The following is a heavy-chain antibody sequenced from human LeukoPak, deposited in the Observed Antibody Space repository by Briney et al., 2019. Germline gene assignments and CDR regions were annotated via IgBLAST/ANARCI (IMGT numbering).Heavy chain of an antibody. CDR3: AKDLDIVATILFDY. V-gene: IGHV3-11*04. J-gene: IGHJ4*02. Sequence: GGSLRLSCAASGFTFSDPYMSWIRQAPGKGLECLSYISGSGTDINYADSVRGRFTISRDNAKNLLYLQMNDLRVGDTAVYYCAKDLDIVATILFDYWGQGTLVTVSS. CDR1: GFTFSDPY. CDR2: ISGSGTDI. D-gene: IGHD5-12*01.